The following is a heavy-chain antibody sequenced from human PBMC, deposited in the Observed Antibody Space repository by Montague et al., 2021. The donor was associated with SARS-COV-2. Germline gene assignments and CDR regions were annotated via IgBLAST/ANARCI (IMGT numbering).Heavy chain of an antibody. Sequence: SLRLSCAASGFTFSSYGMHWVRQAPGKGLEWVAVISYDGSNKYYADSVKGRFTISRDNSKNTLYLQMTSLRAEDTAVYYCAKDDSSGYSTSWFDPWGQGTLVTVSS. CDR3: AKDDSSGYSTSWFDP. D-gene: IGHD3-22*01. J-gene: IGHJ5*02. CDR2: ISYDGSNK. CDR1: GFTFSSYG. V-gene: IGHV3-30*18.